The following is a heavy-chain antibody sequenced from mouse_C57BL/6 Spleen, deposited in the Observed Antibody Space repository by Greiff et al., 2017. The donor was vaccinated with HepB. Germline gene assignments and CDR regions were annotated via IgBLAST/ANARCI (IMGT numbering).Heavy chain of an antibody. CDR2: ISYDGSN. CDR1: GYSITSGYY. CDR3: ARGWLPNYYAMDY. J-gene: IGHJ4*01. D-gene: IGHD2-3*01. Sequence: ESGPGLVKPSQSLSLTCSVTGYSITSGYYWNWIRQFPGNKLEWMGYISYDGSNNYNPSLKNRISITRDTSKNQFFLKLNSVTTEDTATYYCARGWLPNYYAMDYWGQGTSVTVSS. V-gene: IGHV3-6*01.